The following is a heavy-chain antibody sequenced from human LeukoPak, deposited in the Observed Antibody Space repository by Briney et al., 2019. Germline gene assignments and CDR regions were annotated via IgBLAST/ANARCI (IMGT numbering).Heavy chain of an antibody. J-gene: IGHJ4*02. CDR3: ARRYPELWIIDY. CDR1: GGSISSSNW. Sequence: SETLSLTCAVSGGSISSSNWWCWVRQPPGKGLEWIGEIYHSGSTNYNPSLKSRVAISVDKSKNQFSLKLSSVTAADTAVYYCARRYPELWIIDYWGQGTLVTVSS. D-gene: IGHD3-10*01. V-gene: IGHV4-4*02. CDR2: IYHSGST.